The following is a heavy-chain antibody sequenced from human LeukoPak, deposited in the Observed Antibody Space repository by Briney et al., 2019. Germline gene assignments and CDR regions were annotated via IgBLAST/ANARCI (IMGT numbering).Heavy chain of an antibody. V-gene: IGHV3-30-3*01. CDR1: GFTFSSYA. CDR2: ISYDGSNK. D-gene: IGHD2-15*01. Sequence: GGSLRLSCAASGFTFSSYAMHWVRQAPGKGLEWVAVISYDGSNKYYADSVKGRFTISRDNSKNTLYLQMNSLRAEDTAVYYRASPNCSGGSCYNYYYYYGMDVWGQGTTVTVSS. J-gene: IGHJ6*02. CDR3: ASPNCSGGSCYNYYYYYGMDV.